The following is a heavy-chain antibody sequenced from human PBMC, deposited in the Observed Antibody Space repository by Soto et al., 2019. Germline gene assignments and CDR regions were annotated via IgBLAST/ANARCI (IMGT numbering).Heavy chain of an antibody. D-gene: IGHD3-16*02. CDR2: ISYDGRDT. J-gene: IGHJ4*02. Sequence: QVHLEESGGGVVQPGRSLRLSCAASEFTFSRHTMHWVRQAPGKGLAWVASISYDGRDTYYADSVKGRFTISRDNSKNTLSVEMDSLRAEDTAVYYCARDRLRLGELSLLGYFDYWGQGTLVTVSS. CDR1: EFTFSRHT. V-gene: IGHV3-30*04. CDR3: ARDRLRLGELSLLGYFDY.